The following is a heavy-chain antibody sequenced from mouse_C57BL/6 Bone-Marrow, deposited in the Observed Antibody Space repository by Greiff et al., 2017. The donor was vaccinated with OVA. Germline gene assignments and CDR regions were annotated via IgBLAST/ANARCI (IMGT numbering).Heavy chain of an antibody. CDR3: ARDHYYGSSPFAY. Sequence: EVQLVESGGGLVKPGGSLKLSCAASGFTFSSYAMSWVRQTPEKRLEWVATISDGGGYTYYPYNVKGRFTISRDNAKSNLYLQMSQLTSEDTAMYYSARDHYYGSSPFAYWGTGTLVTVSA. D-gene: IGHD1-1*01. J-gene: IGHJ3*01. V-gene: IGHV5-4*01. CDR2: ISDGGGYT. CDR1: GFTFSSYA.